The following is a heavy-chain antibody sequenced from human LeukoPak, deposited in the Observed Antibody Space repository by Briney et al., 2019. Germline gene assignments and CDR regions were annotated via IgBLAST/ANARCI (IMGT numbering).Heavy chain of an antibody. CDR3: AMGVGTSAFDI. D-gene: IGHD1-14*01. J-gene: IGHJ3*02. CDR2: ISAYNGNT. Sequence: ASVKVSCKASGYTFTSYGISWVRQAPGQGLEWMGWISAYNGNTNYAQKLQGRVTVTTDTSTSTAYMELSSLRSEDTAVYYCAMGVGTSAFDIWGQGTMVTVSS. V-gene: IGHV1-18*01. CDR1: GYTFTSYG.